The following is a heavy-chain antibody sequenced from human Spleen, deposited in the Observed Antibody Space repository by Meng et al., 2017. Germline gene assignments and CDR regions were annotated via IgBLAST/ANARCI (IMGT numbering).Heavy chain of an antibody. CDR1: GYSISSSNW. CDR2: INHSGST. CDR3: ARGPTTMAHDFDY. D-gene: IGHD4-11*01. J-gene: IGHJ4*02. Sequence: GSLRLSCAVSGYSISSSNWWSWIRQPPGKGLEWIGEINHSGSTNYNPSLESRATISVDTSQNNLSLKLSSVTTADSAVYYCARGPTTMAHDFDYWGQGTLVTVSS. V-gene: IGHV4-4*02.